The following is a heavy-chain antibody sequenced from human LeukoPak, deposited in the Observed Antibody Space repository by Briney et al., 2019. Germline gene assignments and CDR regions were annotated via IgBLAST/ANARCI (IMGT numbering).Heavy chain of an antibody. V-gene: IGHV3-13*01. CDR1: GFAFRSFD. CDR3: ARDRFGERTFEK. D-gene: IGHD3-10*01. CDR2: ILKNGDT. Sequence: GGSLRLSCAASGFAFRSFDMLWVRQSPRKGLEWVARILKNGDTDYGASVEGRFTISGENAKSYVYLQMNSLRDGDTAVYYCARDRFGERTFEKWGQGTMVTVSS. J-gene: IGHJ3*02.